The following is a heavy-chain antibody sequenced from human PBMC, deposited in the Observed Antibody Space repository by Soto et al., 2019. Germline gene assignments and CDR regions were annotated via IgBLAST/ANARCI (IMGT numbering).Heavy chain of an antibody. D-gene: IGHD6-13*01. Sequence: QVQLVQSGAEVKKPGSSVKVSCKASGGTFSSYAISWVRQAPGQGLEWMGGIIPIFGTANYAQKFQGRVTITADESTSTAYMELSSLISEDTAVYYCASDPLKGYSSWFGDWGQGNLVTVSS. CDR2: IIPIFGTA. CDR3: ASDPLKGYSSWFGD. CDR1: GGTFSSYA. J-gene: IGHJ4*02. V-gene: IGHV1-69*01.